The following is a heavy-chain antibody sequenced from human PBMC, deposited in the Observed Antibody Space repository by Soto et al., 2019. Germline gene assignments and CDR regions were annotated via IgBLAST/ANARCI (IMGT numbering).Heavy chain of an antibody. CDR3: ATAGNYDSSGRDF. CDR2: ISANSGNT. D-gene: IGHD3-22*01. Sequence: GASVKVSCKAFGFIFNNYAISWVRQAPGQGLEWMGWISANSGNTNCAQKLQGRVTMTTDTSTSTAYMELRSLRSDDTAVYYCATAGNYDSSGRDFWGQGTLVTVSS. J-gene: IGHJ4*02. V-gene: IGHV1-18*04. CDR1: GFIFNNYA.